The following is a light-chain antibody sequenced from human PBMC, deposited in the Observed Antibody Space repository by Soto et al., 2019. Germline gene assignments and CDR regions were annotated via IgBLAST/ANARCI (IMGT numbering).Light chain of an antibody. J-gene: IGLJ3*02. Sequence: QSALTQPASVSGSPGQSIAISCTGTTIDVGSYDRVSWYQQHPGQAPTLMIYEVNKRPSGVSDRFSGSKSGNTASLTISGPQAKDEAANYCSAPVGGPIWVFGGGTKLTVL. V-gene: IGLV2-23*02. CDR2: EVN. CDR1: TIDVGSYDR. CDR3: SAPVGGPIWV.